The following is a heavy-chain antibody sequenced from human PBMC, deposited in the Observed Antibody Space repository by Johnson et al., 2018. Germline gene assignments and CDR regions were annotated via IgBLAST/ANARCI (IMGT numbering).Heavy chain of an antibody. J-gene: IGHJ1*01. CDR1: GGSFSGYY. CDR3: ARGPHFIGCWYLRYFQH. D-gene: IGHD6-13*01. V-gene: IGHV4-34*01. Sequence: QVQLQQWGAGLLKPSETLSLTCAVYGGSFSGYYWSWIRQPPGKGLEWIGEINHSGSTNYNPSLKSRVTISLDTSKNQFSLKLSSVTAADTAVYYCARGPHFIGCWYLRYFQHWGQGTLVTVSS. CDR2: INHSGST.